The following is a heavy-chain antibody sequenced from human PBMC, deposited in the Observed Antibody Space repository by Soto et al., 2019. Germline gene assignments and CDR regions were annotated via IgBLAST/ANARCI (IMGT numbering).Heavy chain of an antibody. J-gene: IGHJ4*02. CDR3: ASSPLGYCSSTSCYSTNYFDH. D-gene: IGHD2-2*01. V-gene: IGHV3-30*03. Sequence: GGSLRLSCAASGFTFSNYGMDWVRQAPGKGLEWVAVISYDGSNKHHADSVKGRFTISRDNSKNSLYLQMNSLRAEDTALYYCASSPLGYCSSTSCYSTNYFDHWGQGTLVTVSS. CDR2: ISYDGSNK. CDR1: GFTFSNYG.